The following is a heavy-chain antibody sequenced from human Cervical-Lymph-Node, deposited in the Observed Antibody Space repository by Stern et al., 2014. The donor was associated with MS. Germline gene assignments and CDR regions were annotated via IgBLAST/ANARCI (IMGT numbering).Heavy chain of an antibody. CDR3: ARGPYCSSTACFTSDYHYYGMDV. CDR1: GYEFTSFG. Sequence: VQLVESGAEVRKPGASVRVSCKASGYEFTSFGVTWVRRAPGQGLEWMGWISGYNGHTEYAQKFQGRVIMTTDTSSTTASMELRSLRSGDTAVYYCARGPYCSSTACFTSDYHYYGMDVWGQGTTVTVSS. D-gene: IGHD2-2*01. J-gene: IGHJ6*02. CDR2: ISGYNGHT. V-gene: IGHV1-18*01.